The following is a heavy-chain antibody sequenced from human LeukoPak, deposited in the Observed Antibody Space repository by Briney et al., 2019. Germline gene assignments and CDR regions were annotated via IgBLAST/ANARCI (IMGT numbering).Heavy chain of an antibody. CDR2: IWYDGSNK. V-gene: IGHV3-33*01. J-gene: IGHJ4*02. Sequence: PGRSLRLSCAAPGFTFSSYGMHWVRQAPGKGLEWVAVIWYDGSNKYYADSVKGRFTISRDNSKNTLYLQMNSLRAEDTSIYYCARDIGSGWMEGYFDYWGQETLVTVSS. CDR3: ARDIGSGWMEGYFDY. CDR1: GFTFSSYG. D-gene: IGHD6-19*01.